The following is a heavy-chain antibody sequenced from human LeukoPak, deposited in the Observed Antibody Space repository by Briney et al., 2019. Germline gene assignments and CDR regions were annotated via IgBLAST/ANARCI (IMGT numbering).Heavy chain of an antibody. CDR1: GFTFSSYA. Sequence: PGGSLRLSCAASGFTFSSYAMSWVRQAPGKGLEWVSAISGSGGSTHYADSVKGRFTISRDNSKNTLYLQMNSLRAEDTAVYYCAKHSYGSRYAFDIWGQGTMVTVSS. CDR3: AKHSYGSRYAFDI. D-gene: IGHD5-18*01. V-gene: IGHV3-23*01. J-gene: IGHJ3*02. CDR2: ISGSGGST.